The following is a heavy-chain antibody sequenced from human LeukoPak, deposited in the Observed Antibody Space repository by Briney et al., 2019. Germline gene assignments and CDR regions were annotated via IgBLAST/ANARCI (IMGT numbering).Heavy chain of an antibody. J-gene: IGHJ4*02. Sequence: GGSLRLSCAASGFTFSSYAMSWVRQAPGKGLEWVSAISGSGSSTYYADSVKGRFTISRDNSKNTLYLQMNSLRAEDTAVYCCAKGCSSTSCPTTRWGQGTLVTVSS. CDR1: GFTFSSYA. V-gene: IGHV3-23*01. CDR3: AKGCSSTSCPTTR. CDR2: ISGSGSST. D-gene: IGHD2-2*01.